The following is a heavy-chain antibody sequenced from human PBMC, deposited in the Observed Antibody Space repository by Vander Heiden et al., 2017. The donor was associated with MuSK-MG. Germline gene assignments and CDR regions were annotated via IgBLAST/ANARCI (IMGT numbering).Heavy chain of an antibody. J-gene: IGHJ4*02. Sequence: EVQLVESGGGLVQPGGSLRLSCAASGFSFSTYWMHWVRQAPGKGLVWVSRINSDGSSTNYADSVKGRFTISRDNAKNTLYLQMNSLRAEDTAVYYCARDNPNSRLGGDFDYWGQGTLVTVSS. V-gene: IGHV3-74*01. CDR3: ARDNPNSRLGGDFDY. CDR2: INSDGSST. CDR1: GFSFSTYW. D-gene: IGHD3-9*01.